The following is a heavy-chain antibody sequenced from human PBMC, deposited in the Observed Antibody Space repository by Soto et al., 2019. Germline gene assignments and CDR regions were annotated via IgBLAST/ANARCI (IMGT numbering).Heavy chain of an antibody. CDR2: ISGSDYDT. V-gene: IGHV3-23*01. Sequence: PGGSLRLSCAASGFTFSNSTMSWVRQAPGKGLEWVSTISGSDYDTYYADSVKGRFTISRDNSKNTLYLQMSSLRAEDTAVYYCATPPYWYYSGWNVGFDYWGQGTLVTVSS. D-gene: IGHD6-19*01. J-gene: IGHJ4*02. CDR3: ATPPYWYYSGWNVGFDY. CDR1: GFTFSNST.